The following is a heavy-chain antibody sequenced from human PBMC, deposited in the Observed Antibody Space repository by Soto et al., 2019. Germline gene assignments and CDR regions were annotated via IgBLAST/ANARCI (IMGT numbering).Heavy chain of an antibody. Sequence: EVQLFESGGGLVQPGGSLRLSCVVSGFTFGSYAMSWVRQAPEKGPEWVAILGGNGFTTYYADSVKGRFTISGDKSKSTLFLHMNSLRADDTGVYYCAKALRPSLNFFYYMDVWGRGTSVTVSS. V-gene: IGHV3-23*01. CDR1: GFTFGSYA. J-gene: IGHJ6*03. CDR2: LGGNGFTT. D-gene: IGHD2-2*01. CDR3: AKALRPSLNFFYYMDV.